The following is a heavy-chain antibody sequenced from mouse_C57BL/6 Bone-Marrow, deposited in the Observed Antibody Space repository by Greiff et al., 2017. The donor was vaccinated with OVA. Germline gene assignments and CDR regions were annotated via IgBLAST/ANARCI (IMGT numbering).Heavy chain of an antibody. Sequence: VKLQQSGAELARPGASVKLSCKASGYTFTSYGISWVKQRTGQGLEWIGEIYPRSGNTYYNEKFKGKATLTADKSSSTAYMALRSLTSEDSAVDFCARWRYGNYKAYWGQGTLVTVSA. CDR1: GYTFTSYG. V-gene: IGHV1-81*01. CDR3: ARWRYGNYKAY. J-gene: IGHJ3*01. D-gene: IGHD2-10*02. CDR2: IYPRSGNT.